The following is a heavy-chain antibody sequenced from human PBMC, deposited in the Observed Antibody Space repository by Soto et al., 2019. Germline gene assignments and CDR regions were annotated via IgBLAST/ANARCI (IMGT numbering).Heavy chain of an antibody. CDR2: INPNSGGT. J-gene: IGHJ6*02. Sequence: ASVKVSCKASGYTFTGYYMHCVRQAPGQGLEWMGWINPNSGGTNYAQKFQGRVTMTRDTSISTAYMELSRLRSDDTAVYYCARDVRPTVTARPDYYYGMDVWGQGTAVTVSS. CDR1: GYTFTGYY. V-gene: IGHV1-2*02. D-gene: IGHD4-17*01. CDR3: ARDVRPTVTARPDYYYGMDV.